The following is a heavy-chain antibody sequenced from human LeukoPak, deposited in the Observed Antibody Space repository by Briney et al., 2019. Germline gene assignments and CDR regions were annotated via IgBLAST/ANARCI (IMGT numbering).Heavy chain of an antibody. J-gene: IGHJ4*02. Sequence: GASVKVSCKASGYTFTSYGISWVRQAPGQGLEWMGWISAYNGNTNYAQKLQGRVTMTTDTSTSTAYMELRSLRSDDTAVYYCARDPYYDILTGYADYWGQGTLVTVSS. CDR2: ISAYNGNT. V-gene: IGHV1-18*01. CDR1: GYTFTSYG. CDR3: ARDPYYDILTGYADY. D-gene: IGHD3-9*01.